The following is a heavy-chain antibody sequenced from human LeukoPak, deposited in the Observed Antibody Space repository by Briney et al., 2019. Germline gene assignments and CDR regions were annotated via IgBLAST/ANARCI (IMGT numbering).Heavy chain of an antibody. CDR1: GGTFISYA. CDR3: ARDPDYYYDSSVAGAYYGMDV. D-gene: IGHD3-22*01. Sequence: SVKVSCKASGGTFISYAISWVRQAPGQGLEWMGGIIPIFGTANYAQKFQGRVTITADESTSTAYMELSSLRSEDTAVYYCARDPDYYYDSSVAGAYYGMDVWGQGTTVTVSS. CDR2: IIPIFGTA. V-gene: IGHV1-69*13. J-gene: IGHJ6*02.